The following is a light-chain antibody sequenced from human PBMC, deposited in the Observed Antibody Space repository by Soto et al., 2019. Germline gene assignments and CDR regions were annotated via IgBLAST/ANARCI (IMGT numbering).Light chain of an antibody. CDR2: LGS. CDR1: QSLLHSDGYNY. CDR3: MQALQTPQVT. V-gene: IGKV2-28*01. J-gene: IGKJ3*01. Sequence: IVTTQSPLSLPVTPGEPASISCRSSQSLLHSDGYNYLDWYLQKPGQSPQLLIYLGSSRASGVPDRFSGSGSGTDFTLKIGRVEAEDVGIYYCMQALQTPQVTFGPGTKVDIK.